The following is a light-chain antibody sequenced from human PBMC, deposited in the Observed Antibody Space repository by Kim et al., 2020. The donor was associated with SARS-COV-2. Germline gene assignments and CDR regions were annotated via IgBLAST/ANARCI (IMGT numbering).Light chain of an antibody. CDR1: KLGDKY. V-gene: IGLV3-1*01. Sequence: SYELTQPPSVSVSPGQTASTTCSRDKLGDKYACWYQQKPGQSPVLVIYQDSKRPSGIPERFPGSNSGNTATLTISGTQAMDEADYYCQAWDSSTVVFGGGTQLTVL. CDR3: QAWDSSTVV. CDR2: QDS. J-gene: IGLJ2*01.